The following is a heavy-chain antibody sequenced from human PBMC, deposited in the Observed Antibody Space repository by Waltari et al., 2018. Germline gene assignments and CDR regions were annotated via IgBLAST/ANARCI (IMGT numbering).Heavy chain of an antibody. J-gene: IGHJ5*02. D-gene: IGHD5-12*01. V-gene: IGHV4-39*01. Sequence: QLQPQASGPGLVMPSAPLSLTCTAHGGSINSSSYYWGWIRPSPGKGLEWIGSIYYSGGTYYNPTLKSRVTISGDTSNNQFSLKLSFVTAADTAVYYCARHWKKSGYRFDPWGQGTLVTVSS. CDR3: ARHWKKSGYRFDP. CDR2: IYYSGGT. CDR1: GGSINSSSYY.